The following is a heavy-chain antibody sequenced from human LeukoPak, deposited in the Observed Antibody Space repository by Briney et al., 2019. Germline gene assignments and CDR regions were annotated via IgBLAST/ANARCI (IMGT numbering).Heavy chain of an antibody. J-gene: IGHJ4*02. Sequence: GGSLRLSCAASGFTFSNYYMSWIRQAPGKGLEWVSAISGSGGSTYYADSVEGRFTISRDNSKNTLYLQMNSLRAEDTAVYYCAKDRPIVVVTAILDYWGQGTLVTVSS. D-gene: IGHD2-21*02. CDR3: AKDRPIVVVTAILDY. V-gene: IGHV3-23*01. CDR2: ISGSGGST. CDR1: GFTFSNYY.